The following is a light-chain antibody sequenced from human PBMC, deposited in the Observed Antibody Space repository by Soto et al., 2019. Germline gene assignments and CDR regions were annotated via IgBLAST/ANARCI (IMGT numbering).Light chain of an antibody. CDR1: QNINKY. CDR2: ATS. CDR3: LQTYSTPQT. J-gene: IGKJ1*01. Sequence: DIQMTQSPSSLSASVGDRVTITCRASQNINKYLSWYQQKLGKAPKLLIYATSTLQSGVPSRFSGSVSGTDFTLTISTLQTEDFATYYCLQTYSTPQTFGQGTKVDI. V-gene: IGKV1-39*01.